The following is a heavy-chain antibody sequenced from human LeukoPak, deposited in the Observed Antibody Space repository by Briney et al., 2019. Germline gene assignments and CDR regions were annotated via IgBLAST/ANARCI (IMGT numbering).Heavy chain of an antibody. V-gene: IGHV1-18*01. D-gene: IGHD3-9*01. CDR3: ASFKTGYGAFDY. Sequence: ASVKVSCKASGYTFTSYGISWVRQAPGQGLEWMGWISAYNGNTNYAQKLQGRVTMTTDTSASTAYMELRSLRSDDTAVYYCASFKTGYGAFDYWGQGTLVTVSS. CDR2: ISAYNGNT. J-gene: IGHJ4*02. CDR1: GYTFTSYG.